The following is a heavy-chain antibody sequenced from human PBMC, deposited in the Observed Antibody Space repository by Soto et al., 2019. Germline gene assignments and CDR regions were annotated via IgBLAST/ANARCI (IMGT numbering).Heavy chain of an antibody. V-gene: IGHV3-48*01. CDR3: AGDEGRSPLDF. D-gene: IGHD2-15*01. Sequence: GGSLRLSCAASGFTFSSYSMNWVRQAPGKGLEWVSYISSSSSTIYYADSVKGRFTISRDNAKNSLYLQMNSLRAADTAVYYCAGDEGRSPLDFWGQGTLVTVSS. CDR2: ISSSSSTI. J-gene: IGHJ4*02. CDR1: GFTFSSYS.